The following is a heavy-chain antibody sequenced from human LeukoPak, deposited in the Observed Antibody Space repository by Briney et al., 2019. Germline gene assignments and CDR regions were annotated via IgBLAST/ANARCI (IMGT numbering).Heavy chain of an antibody. D-gene: IGHD3-16*01. CDR3: ARDRVGGGVLAS. CDR2: INHGGLT. CDR1: GDSFKNYY. J-gene: IGHJ5*02. Sequence: SETLSLTCAVYGDSFKNYYWTWIRQSPEKGLEWIGEINHGGLTSYNPSLESRLTLLVDTSKNQFSLKLASVTAADTALYYCARDRVGGGVLASWGQGTLVTVSS. V-gene: IGHV4-34*01.